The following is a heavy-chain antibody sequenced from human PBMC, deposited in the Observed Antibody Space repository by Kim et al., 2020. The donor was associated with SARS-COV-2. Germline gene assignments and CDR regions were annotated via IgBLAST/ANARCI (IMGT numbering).Heavy chain of an antibody. D-gene: IGHD6-19*01. V-gene: IGHV4-39*01. CDR1: GGSISSSSYY. CDR3: ARHVVPQWLGTRPPFDI. J-gene: IGHJ3*02. Sequence: SETLSLTCTVSGGSISSSSYYWGWIRQPPGKGLEWIGSIYYSGSTYYNPSLKSRVTISVDTSKNQFSLKLSSVTAADTAVYYCARHVVPQWLGTRPPFDIWGQGTMVTVSS. CDR2: IYYSGST.